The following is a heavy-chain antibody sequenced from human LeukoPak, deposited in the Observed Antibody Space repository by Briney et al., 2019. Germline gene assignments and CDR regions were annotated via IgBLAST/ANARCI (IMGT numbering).Heavy chain of an antibody. J-gene: IGHJ4*02. CDR3: ARGVPYDSWSGPHYSDY. CDR2: IKQDGSQE. Sequence: QSGGSLRLSCAASRFTLSTYWMSWVRQAPGKGLEWVAHIKQDGSQEYYVDSVKGRFTISRDSAKNSLYLQMNSLRAEDTAVYYCARGVPYDSWSGPHYSDYWGQGTLVTFAS. D-gene: IGHD3-3*01. CDR1: RFTLSTYW. V-gene: IGHV3-7*01.